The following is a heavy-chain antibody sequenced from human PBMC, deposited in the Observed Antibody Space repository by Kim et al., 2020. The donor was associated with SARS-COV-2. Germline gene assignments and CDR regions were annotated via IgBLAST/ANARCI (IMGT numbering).Heavy chain of an antibody. CDR2: IKSKTDGGTT. D-gene: IGHD2-2*01. V-gene: IGHV3-15*01. J-gene: IGHJ6*02. CDR1: GFTFSNAW. Sequence: GGSLRLSCAASGFTFSNAWMSWVRQAPGKGLEWVGRIKSKTDGGTTDYAAPVKGRFTISRDDSKNTLYLQMNSLKTEDTAVYYCTTDRGYDTKGYYGMDVWGQGSTVTVS. CDR3: TTDRGYDTKGYYGMDV.